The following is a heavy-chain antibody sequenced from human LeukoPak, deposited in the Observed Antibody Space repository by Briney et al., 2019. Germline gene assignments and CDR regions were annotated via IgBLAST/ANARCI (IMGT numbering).Heavy chain of an antibody. CDR1: GFTITNNW. CDR2: IKSDETTA. J-gene: IGHJ4*02. CDR3: ATVFKGSSLQDY. Sequence: PGGSLRLSCVVSGFTITNNWMYWVRQAPGRGLVWVSRIKSDETTAAYADSVKGRFTISRDNAKNTLYLQMKSLRVEDTAVYYCATVFKGSSLQDYWGRGTLVTVSS. D-gene: IGHD1-26*01. V-gene: IGHV3-74*03.